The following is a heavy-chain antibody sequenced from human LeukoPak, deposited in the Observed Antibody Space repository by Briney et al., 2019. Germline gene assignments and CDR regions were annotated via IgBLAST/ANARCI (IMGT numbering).Heavy chain of an antibody. CDR2: ISGSGGST. J-gene: IGHJ4*02. CDR3: AKDPDSSSPGYFDY. CDR1: GFTFSSYN. V-gene: IGHV3-23*01. Sequence: GGSLRLSCAASGFTFSSYNMNWVRQAPGKGLEWVSAISGSGGSTYYADSVKGRFTISRDNSKNTLYLQMNSLRAEDTAVYYCAKDPDSSSPGYFDYWGQGTLVTVSS. D-gene: IGHD6-6*01.